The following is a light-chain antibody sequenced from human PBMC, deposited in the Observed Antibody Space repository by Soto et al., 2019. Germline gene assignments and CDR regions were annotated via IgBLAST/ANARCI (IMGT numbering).Light chain of an antibody. J-gene: IGKJ4*01. Sequence: EIGLTQSPGTLSLSPGERGTLSCRAGQSISSSSLGWYQQKPGQAPRLLIYGASIRASGIPDRFSGSWSGTDFTLTISRLEPEDFAVYYCQQYGSSPRTFGGGTKVE. CDR1: QSISSSS. CDR3: QQYGSSPRT. CDR2: GAS. V-gene: IGKV3-20*01.